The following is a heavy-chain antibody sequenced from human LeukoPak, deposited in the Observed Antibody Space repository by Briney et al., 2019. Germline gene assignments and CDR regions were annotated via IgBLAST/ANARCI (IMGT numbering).Heavy chain of an antibody. V-gene: IGHV3-7*01. CDR2: IKNDETEV. CDR1: GFIFSGYW. J-gene: IGHJ6*02. Sequence: PGGSLRLSCAAYGFIFSGYWMNWVRQAPGKGLEWVASIKNDETEVHYVDSVKGRFTISRDNAKNSLYLQMNSLRAEDTAVYYCARSWLIVGATPPTDVWGQGTTVSVSS. D-gene: IGHD1-26*01. CDR3: ARSWLIVGATPPTDV.